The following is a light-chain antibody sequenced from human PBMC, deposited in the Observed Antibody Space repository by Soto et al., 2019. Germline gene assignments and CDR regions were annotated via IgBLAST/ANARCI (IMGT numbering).Light chain of an antibody. CDR3: QQYGAAPWT. V-gene: IGKV3-20*01. J-gene: IGKJ1*01. Sequence: EIVLTQSPGTLSSSPGERATLSCRASESVSSNYLAWYQQRPGQAPRLLIYAASNRARGIPDRFGGSGSGPDFTLTVRKLEPEDFPVFYFQQYGAAPWTFAQGTK. CDR1: ESVSSNY. CDR2: AAS.